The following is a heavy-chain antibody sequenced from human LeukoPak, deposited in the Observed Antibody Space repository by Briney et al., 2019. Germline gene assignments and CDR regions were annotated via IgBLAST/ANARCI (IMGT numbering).Heavy chain of an antibody. V-gene: IGHV3-9*03. CDR3: AKGITPWVWYDSSGFDY. J-gene: IGHJ4*02. Sequence: GRSLRLSCAASGFTFDDYAMHWVRQAPGKGLEWVSGISWNSGSIGYADSVKGRFTISRDNAKNSLYLQMNSLRAEDMALYYCAKGITPWVWYDSSGFDYWGQGTLVTVSS. D-gene: IGHD3-22*01. CDR1: GFTFDDYA. CDR2: ISWNSGSI.